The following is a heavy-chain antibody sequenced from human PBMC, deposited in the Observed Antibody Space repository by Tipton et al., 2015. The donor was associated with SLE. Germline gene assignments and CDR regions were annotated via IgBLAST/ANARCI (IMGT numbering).Heavy chain of an antibody. CDR1: GYSFTSYW. D-gene: IGHD3-22*01. Sequence: VQLVQSGAEVKKPGESLKISCKGSGYSFTSYWIGWVRQMPGKGLEWVSAISGSGGSTYYADSVKGRFTISRDNSKNTLYLQMNSLRAEDTAVYYCAKAIWGMIVAPFGYWGQGTLVTVSS. V-gene: IGHV3-23*04. J-gene: IGHJ4*02. CDR3: AKAIWGMIVAPFGY. CDR2: ISGSGGST.